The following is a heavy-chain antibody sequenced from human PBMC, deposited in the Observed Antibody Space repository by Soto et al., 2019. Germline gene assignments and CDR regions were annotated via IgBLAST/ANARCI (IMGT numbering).Heavy chain of an antibody. CDR1: GFSFSSYA. V-gene: IGHV3-23*01. CDR3: EKQPIFGVVTHYLVH. J-gene: IGHJ4*02. CDR2: ISVSGGDT. Sequence: EVQLLESGGPLVQPGGSLRLSCVVSGFSFSSYAMGLVRQAPGKGLEWVSSISVSGGDTYYGDSVKGRFTISRDNSKNTLYMEENSLTAEDTAVYYGEKQPIFGVVTHYLVHLGQGPMVTVSS. D-gene: IGHD3-3*01.